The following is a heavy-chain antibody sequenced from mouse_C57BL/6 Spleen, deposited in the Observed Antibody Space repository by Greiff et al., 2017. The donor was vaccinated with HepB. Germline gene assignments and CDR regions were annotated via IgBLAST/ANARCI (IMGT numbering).Heavy chain of an antibody. Sequence: VKLLESGPELVKPGASVKISCKASGYAFSSSWMNWVKQRPGKGLEWIGRIYPGDGDTNYNGKFKGKATLTADKSSSTAYMQLSSLTSEDSAVYFCGREGVVHYWGQGTTLTVSS. CDR3: GREGVVHY. V-gene: IGHV1-82*01. J-gene: IGHJ2*01. CDR2: IYPGDGDT. CDR1: GYAFSSSW. D-gene: IGHD1-1*01.